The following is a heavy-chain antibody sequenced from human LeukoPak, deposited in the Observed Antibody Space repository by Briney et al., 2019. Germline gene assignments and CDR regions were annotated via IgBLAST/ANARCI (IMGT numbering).Heavy chain of an antibody. V-gene: IGHV3-30*03. CDR3: ARDNCSSTSCYIPVAY. J-gene: IGHJ4*02. CDR2: ISYDGSNK. Sequence: GGSLRLSCAASGFTFSSYGTHWVRQAPGKGLEWVAVISYDGSNKYYADSVKGRFTISRDNSKNTLYLQMNSLRAEDTAVYYCARDNCSSTSCYIPVAYWGQGTLVTVSS. D-gene: IGHD2-2*02. CDR1: GFTFSSYG.